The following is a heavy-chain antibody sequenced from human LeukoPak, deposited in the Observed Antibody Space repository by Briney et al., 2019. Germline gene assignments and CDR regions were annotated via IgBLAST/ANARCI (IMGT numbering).Heavy chain of an antibody. Sequence: GGSVRLSCAASGFTYSSYSMSWVRQAPGKGLAWVAYISSCGSTIYYADSVKGRCTISRDNAKNSLYLQLNTLRAEDTAVYYCARDKYIAYWGQGTLVTVSS. CDR2: ISSCGSTI. CDR3: ARDKYIAY. J-gene: IGHJ4*02. V-gene: IGHV3-48*01. CDR1: GFTYSSYS.